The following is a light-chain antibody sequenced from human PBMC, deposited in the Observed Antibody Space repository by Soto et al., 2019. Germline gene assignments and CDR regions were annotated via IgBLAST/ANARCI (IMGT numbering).Light chain of an antibody. CDR2: DAA. V-gene: IGKV1-33*01. CDR1: QDISNS. Sequence: DIQMTQSPSSLSASVGDRVTITCQASQDISNSLSWYQQKPGKAPKLLITDAATLEAGVPSRFSGSGSGTDFTFTISNLQPEDIATYFCLQHDNVPTFGLGTKLEVK. J-gene: IGKJ2*01. CDR3: LQHDNVPT.